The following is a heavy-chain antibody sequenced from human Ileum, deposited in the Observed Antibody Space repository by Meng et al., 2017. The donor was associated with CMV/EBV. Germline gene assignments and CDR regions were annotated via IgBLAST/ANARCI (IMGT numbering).Heavy chain of an antibody. J-gene: IGHJ4*02. D-gene: IGHD4-17*01. CDR2: IYHSGGT. Sequence: GASISTSHWWTWVRQPSGKGLEWIGEIYHSGGTYYNPSLKSRVTISIDKSNNQFSLKLTSVTAADTAVYYCARDSSPAVTTPYYFNYWGQGTLVTVSS. CDR1: GASISTSHW. V-gene: IGHV4-4*02. CDR3: ARDSSPAVTTPYYFNY.